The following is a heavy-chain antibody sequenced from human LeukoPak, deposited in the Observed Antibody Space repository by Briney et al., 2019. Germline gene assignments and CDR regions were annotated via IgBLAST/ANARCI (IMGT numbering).Heavy chain of an antibody. V-gene: IGHV1-69*04. D-gene: IGHD1-26*01. J-gene: IGHJ4*02. CDR1: GGAFSSYA. CDR3: ARTSWETRLYYFDY. Sequence: ASVKVSCKASGGAFSSYAVSWVRQAPGQGLEWMGRIIPILGIANYAQKFQGRVTITADKSTSTAYMELSSLRSEDTAVYYCARTSWETRLYYFDYWGQGTLVTVSS. CDR2: IIPILGIA.